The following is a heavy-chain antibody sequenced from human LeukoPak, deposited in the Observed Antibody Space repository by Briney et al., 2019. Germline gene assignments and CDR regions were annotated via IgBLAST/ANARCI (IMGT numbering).Heavy chain of an antibody. CDR3: ARGRRRWLQSRTPPDY. CDR2: IKQRGNT. V-gene: IGHV4-34*01. D-gene: IGHD5-24*01. J-gene: IGHJ4*02. Sequence: SETLSLTCSVYGESFRGYYGRWIRQPPGKVLEGIGEIKQRGNTNYNPPLKSRVPISVDTSKHQFPLKLSSVTGADTAVYYCARGRRRWLQSRTPPDYWGQGTLVTVSS. CDR1: GESFRGYY.